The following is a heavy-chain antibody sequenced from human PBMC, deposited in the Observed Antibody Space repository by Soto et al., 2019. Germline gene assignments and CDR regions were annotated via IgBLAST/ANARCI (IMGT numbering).Heavy chain of an antibody. D-gene: IGHD1-26*01. CDR2: VYYSGST. Sequence: SETLSLTCTVSGGSISSGGYYWTWIRQHPGKGLEWIGYVYYSGSTYYNPSLKSRVTISVDTSKNQFSLKLSSVTAADTAVYYCARSSVEWELLPNYYYGMDVWGQGTTVTVSS. J-gene: IGHJ6*02. CDR1: GGSISSGGYY. CDR3: ARSSVEWELLPNYYYGMDV. V-gene: IGHV4-31*02.